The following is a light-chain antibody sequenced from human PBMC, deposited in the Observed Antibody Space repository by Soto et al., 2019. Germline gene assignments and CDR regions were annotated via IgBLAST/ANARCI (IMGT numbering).Light chain of an antibody. CDR3: TQGTHWPPKA. V-gene: IGKV2-30*01. CDR1: QSLVYSDGNTY. CDR2: KVS. J-gene: IGKJ1*01. Sequence: DVGMTQSPLSLPVTLGQPASISCRSSQSLVYSDGNTYLNWFQQRPGQSPRCLIYKVSNRDSGVPDRFSGSGSGTDFTLKISRVEAEDVGVYYCTQGTHWPPKAFGQGTKVEIK.